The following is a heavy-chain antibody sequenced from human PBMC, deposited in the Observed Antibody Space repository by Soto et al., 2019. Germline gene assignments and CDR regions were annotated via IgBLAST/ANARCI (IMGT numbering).Heavy chain of an antibody. V-gene: IGHV3-11*01. Sequence: PGGSLRLSCAASGFTFSDYYMSWIRQAPGKGLEWVSYISSSGSTIYYADSVKGRFTISRDNAKNSLYLQMNSLRAEDTAVHYCARDEDIVVVPAAMSAFDIWGQGTMVTVSS. CDR1: GFTFSDYY. J-gene: IGHJ3*02. D-gene: IGHD2-2*01. CDR2: ISSSGSTI. CDR3: ARDEDIVVVPAAMSAFDI.